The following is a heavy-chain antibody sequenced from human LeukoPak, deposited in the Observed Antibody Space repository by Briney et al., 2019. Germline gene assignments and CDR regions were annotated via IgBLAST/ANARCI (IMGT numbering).Heavy chain of an antibody. D-gene: IGHD2-15*01. CDR2: INPNSGGT. Sequence: ASVKVSCKASGYTFTGYYMHWVRQAPGQGREWMGWINPNSGGTNYAQKFQGRVTMTRDTSISTAYMELSRLRSDDTAVYYCARVHCSGGSCYSDYWGQGTLVTVSS. V-gene: IGHV1-2*02. CDR1: GYTFTGYY. CDR3: ARVHCSGGSCYSDY. J-gene: IGHJ4*02.